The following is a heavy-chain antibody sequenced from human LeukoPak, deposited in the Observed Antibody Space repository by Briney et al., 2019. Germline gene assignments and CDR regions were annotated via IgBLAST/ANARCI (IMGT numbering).Heavy chain of an antibody. CDR1: GGTISSSNW. CDR2: IYHSGST. Sequence: SGTLSLTCAVSGGTISSSNWWSWVRQPPGKGLEWIGEIYHSGSTNYNPSLKSRVTISVDKSKNQFSLKLSSVTAADTAVYYCARDGSRYSSGWRKDFDYWGQGTLVTVSS. D-gene: IGHD6-19*01. CDR3: ARDGSRYSSGWRKDFDY. V-gene: IGHV4-4*02. J-gene: IGHJ4*02.